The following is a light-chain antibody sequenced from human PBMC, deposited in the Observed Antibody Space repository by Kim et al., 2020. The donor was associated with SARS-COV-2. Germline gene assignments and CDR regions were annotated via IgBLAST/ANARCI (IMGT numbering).Light chain of an antibody. CDR1: CSDVGGHNY. V-gene: IGLV2-8*01. CDR3: SSYAGNDIVV. J-gene: IGLJ2*01. Sequence: QSVSISFTRDCSDVGGHNYVSWFQQHPGKAPKLLIYEVSQRPSGVPDRFSGSKSGNMASLTVSGLQAEDEADYYCSSYAGNDIVVFGGGTQLTVL. CDR2: EVS.